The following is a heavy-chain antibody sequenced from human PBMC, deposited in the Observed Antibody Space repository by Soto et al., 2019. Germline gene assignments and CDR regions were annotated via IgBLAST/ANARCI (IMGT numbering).Heavy chain of an antibody. CDR1: GFTFDDYA. CDR3: ARDTMYYYDSSGYLDAFAI. Sequence: GGSLRLSCAASGFTFDDYAMHWVRQAPGKGLEWVSGISWNSSSIGYADSVKGRFTISRDNAKNSLYLQMNSLRAEDTAVYYCARDTMYYYDSSGYLDAFAIWGQGTMVTVSS. CDR2: ISWNSSSI. V-gene: IGHV3-9*01. D-gene: IGHD3-22*01. J-gene: IGHJ3*02.